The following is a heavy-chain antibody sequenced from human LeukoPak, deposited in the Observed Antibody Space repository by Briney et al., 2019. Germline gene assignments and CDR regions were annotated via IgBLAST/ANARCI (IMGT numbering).Heavy chain of an antibody. V-gene: IGHV3-15*01. D-gene: IGHD2-15*01. J-gene: IGHJ3*02. CDR1: GFTFSNAC. Sequence: GGSLRLSCTASGFTFSNACMSWVRQAPGKGLEWVGSIKSKNNGGTTDYAAPVKGRFTISRDDSKNTLYLQMNSLKTEDTAVYYCTTDCSGGSCYHFDAFDIWGQGTMVTVSS. CDR3: TTDCSGGSCYHFDAFDI. CDR2: IKSKNNGGTT.